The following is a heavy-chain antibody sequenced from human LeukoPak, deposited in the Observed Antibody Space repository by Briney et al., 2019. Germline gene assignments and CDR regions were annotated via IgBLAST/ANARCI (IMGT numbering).Heavy chain of an antibody. J-gene: IGHJ5*02. CDR3: ARDLGQYYDTSDNWFDP. CDR2: INSDGINT. V-gene: IGHV3-74*01. CDR1: GFTFSNYW. Sequence: LTGGSLRLSCPASGFTFSNYWMHWVHQAPGKGLVWVSRINSDGINTSYADSVKGRFTISRDNAKNTLNLQMNSLRAEDTAVYYCARDLGQYYDTSDNWFDPWGQGTLVTVSS. D-gene: IGHD3-22*01.